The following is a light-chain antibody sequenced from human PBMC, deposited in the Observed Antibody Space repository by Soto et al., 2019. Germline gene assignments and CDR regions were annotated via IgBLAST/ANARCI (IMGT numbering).Light chain of an antibody. Sequence: DIQMTQSPSSLSASIGDRANITCRASQSIDNYVNWYQQKPGKAPKVLIYAASSLQSGVPSRFSVTGSGKDFTLTISSLQPEDVATYYCQQSYSTPRTFGPGTKVDLK. J-gene: IGKJ3*01. CDR2: AAS. CDR3: QQSYSTPRT. V-gene: IGKV1-39*01. CDR1: QSIDNY.